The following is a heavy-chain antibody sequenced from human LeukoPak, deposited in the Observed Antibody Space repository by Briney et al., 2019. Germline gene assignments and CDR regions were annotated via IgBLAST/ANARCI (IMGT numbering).Heavy chain of an antibody. D-gene: IGHD3-22*01. J-gene: IGHJ4*02. CDR2: INWSGGST. CDR1: GFTFDDYG. V-gene: IGHV3-20*04. Sequence: GGSLRLSCAASGFTFDDYGMSWVRQVPGKGLEWVSGINWSGGSTGYADSVKGRFTIARDNAKNSLYLQMNSLRAEDTALYYCAREKPFYDSSGYYYPIAFDYWGQGTLVTVSS. CDR3: AREKPFYDSSGYYYPIAFDY.